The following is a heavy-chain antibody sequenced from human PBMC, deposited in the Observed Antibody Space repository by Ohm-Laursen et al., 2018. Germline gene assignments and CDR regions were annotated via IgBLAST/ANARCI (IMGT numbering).Heavy chain of an antibody. CDR1: GFTFSSYG. CDR2: IWYDGSNK. CDR3: AREKGGKDDGMDV. J-gene: IGHJ6*02. V-gene: IGHV3-33*01. D-gene: IGHD1-26*01. Sequence: SLRLSCAASGFTFSSYGMHWVRQAPGKGLEWVAVIWYDGSNKYYADSVKGRFTISRDNAKNSLYLQMNSLRAEDTAVYYCAREKGGKDDGMDVWGQGTTVTVSS.